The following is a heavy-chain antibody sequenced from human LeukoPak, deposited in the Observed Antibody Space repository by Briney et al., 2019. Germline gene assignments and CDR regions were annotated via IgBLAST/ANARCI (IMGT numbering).Heavy chain of an antibody. Sequence: PGGSLRLSCAASGFTFSSYAMSRVRQAPGKGLEWVSAISGSGGSTYYADSVKGRFTISRDNSKNTLYLQMNSLRAEDTAVYYCAKGLRGSGSYYMMGIWGQGTLVTVSS. D-gene: IGHD3-10*01. CDR1: GFTFSSYA. CDR3: AKGLRGSGSYYMMGI. V-gene: IGHV3-23*01. CDR2: ISGSGGST. J-gene: IGHJ4*02.